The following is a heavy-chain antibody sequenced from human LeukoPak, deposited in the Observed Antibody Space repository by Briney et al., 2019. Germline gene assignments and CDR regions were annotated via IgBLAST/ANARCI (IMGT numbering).Heavy chain of an antibody. CDR1: GGSISSSSYH. D-gene: IGHD1-1*01. V-gene: IGHV4-39*01. J-gene: IGHJ4*02. CDR3: AAGYNTSPLDY. CDR2: IYYSGST. Sequence: SETLSLTCTVSGGSISSSSYHWGWIRQPPGKGLEWIGSIYYSGSTYYNPSLKSRVTISVDTSKNQFSLKLSSVTAADTAVYYCAAGYNTSPLDYWGQGTLVTVSS.